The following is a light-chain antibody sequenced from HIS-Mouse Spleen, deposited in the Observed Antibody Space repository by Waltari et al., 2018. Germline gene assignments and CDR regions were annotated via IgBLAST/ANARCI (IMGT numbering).Light chain of an antibody. J-gene: IGLJ2*01. CDR1: SSDGGSYNL. CDR3: CSYAGSSTYVV. V-gene: IGLV2-23*01. Sequence: QSALTQPASVSGSPGQSITISCTGTSSDGGSYNLFSWYQQHPGKAPKLMINEGSKRPSGVSNRFSGSKSGNTASLTISGLQAEDEADYYCCSYAGSSTYVVFGGGTKLTVL. CDR2: EGS.